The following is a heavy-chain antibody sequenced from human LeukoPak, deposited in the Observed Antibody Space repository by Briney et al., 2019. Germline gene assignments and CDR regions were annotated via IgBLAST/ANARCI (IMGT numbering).Heavy chain of an antibody. CDR1: GYTFTSYD. CDR2: MNPNSGNT. J-gene: IGHJ4*02. D-gene: IGHD3-9*01. Sequence: GASVTVSCKASGYTFTSYDINWVRQATGQGLEWMGWMNPNSGNTGYAQKFQGRVTMTRNTSISTAYMELSSLRSEDTAVYYCARAADYDILTGYGWGQGTLVTVSS. V-gene: IGHV1-8*01. CDR3: ARAADYDILTGYG.